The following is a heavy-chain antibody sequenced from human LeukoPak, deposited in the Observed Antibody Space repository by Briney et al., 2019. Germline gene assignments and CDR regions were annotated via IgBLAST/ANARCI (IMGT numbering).Heavy chain of an antibody. CDR2: ISDSGGST. J-gene: IGHJ4*02. CDR3: AKRGVVIRVILVGFHKEAYYFDS. V-gene: IGHV3-23*01. D-gene: IGHD3-22*01. CDR1: GITLSNYG. Sequence: GGSLRLSCAVSGITLSNYGMSWVRQAPGKGLEWVAGISDSGGSTNYADSVKGRFTISRDNPKNTLYLQMNSLKAEDTAVYFCAKRGVVIRVILVGFHKEAYYFDSWGQGALVTVSS.